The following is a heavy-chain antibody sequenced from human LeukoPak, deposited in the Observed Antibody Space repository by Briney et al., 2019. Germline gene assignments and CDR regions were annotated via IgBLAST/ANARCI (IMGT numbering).Heavy chain of an antibody. CDR2: INPNRGDT. CDR3: GRGVRYFDWVSPDAFDI. D-gene: IGHD3-9*01. CDR1: GYTFTGYY. J-gene: IGHJ3*02. V-gene: IGHV1-2*02. Sequence: ASVTVSCQASGYTFTGYYMHWVRQAPGQGRAWMGWINPNRGDTNYPHKFHDRGTITRDTSIRTDSMEMSRLRSDETPVYYCGRGVRYFDWVSPDAFDIWGQGTMVTVSS.